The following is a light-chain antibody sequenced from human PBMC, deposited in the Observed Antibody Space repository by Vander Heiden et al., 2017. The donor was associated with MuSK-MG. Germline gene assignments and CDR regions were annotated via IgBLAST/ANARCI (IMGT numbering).Light chain of an antibody. CDR2: WAS. V-gene: IGKV4-1*01. J-gene: IGKJ4*01. CDR1: QSVLYSSNNKNY. Sequence: DIVMTQSPDSLAVSLGERATINCKSSQSVLYSSNNKNYLAWYQQKPGQPPKLLIYWASTRESGVPDRFGGSGSGTDFTLTISSLQVEDVAVYYCHQYFSTPHTFGGGTNLAIK. CDR3: HQYFSTPHT.